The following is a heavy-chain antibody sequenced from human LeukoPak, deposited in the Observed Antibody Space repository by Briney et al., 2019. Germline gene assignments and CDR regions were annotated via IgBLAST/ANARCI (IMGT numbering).Heavy chain of an antibody. J-gene: IGHJ3*02. CDR3: VRAPGVVVPAAMAFDI. V-gene: IGHV3-7*01. Sequence: GGSLRLSCAASGFTFSSYWMSWVRQAPGKGLEWVANIKQDGSEKYYVDSVKGRFTISRDNAKNSLYLQMNSLRAEDTAVYYCVRAPGVVVPAAMAFDIWGQGTMVTVSS. CDR2: IKQDGSEK. CDR1: GFTFSSYW. D-gene: IGHD2-2*01.